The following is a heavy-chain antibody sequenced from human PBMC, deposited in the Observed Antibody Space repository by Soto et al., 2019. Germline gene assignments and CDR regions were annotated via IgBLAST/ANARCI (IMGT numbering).Heavy chain of an antibody. CDR1: GFTFSNAW. V-gene: IGHV3-15*07. Sequence: GGSLRLSCAASGFTFSNAWMNWVRQAPGKGLEWVGRIKSKTDGGTTDYAAPVKGRFTISRDDSKNTLYLQMNSLKTEDTAVYYCTAILEWLQTFDYWGQGTLVTVSS. CDR2: IKSKTDGGTT. CDR3: TAILEWLQTFDY. D-gene: IGHD3-3*01. J-gene: IGHJ4*02.